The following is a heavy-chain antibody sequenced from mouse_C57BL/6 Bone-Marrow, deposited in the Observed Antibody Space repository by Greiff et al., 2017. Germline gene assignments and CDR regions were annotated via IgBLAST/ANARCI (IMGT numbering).Heavy chain of an antibody. D-gene: IGHD2-4*01. CDR1: GFTFSDYY. Sequence: EVQLVESEGGLVQPGSSMKLSCTASGFTFSDYYMAWVRQVPEKGLEWVANINYDGSSTYYLDSLKSRFIISRDNAKNILYLQMSSLKSEDTATYYCARDPYDYDEWYFDVWGTGTTVTVSS. CDR3: ARDPYDYDEWYFDV. CDR2: INYDGSST. J-gene: IGHJ1*03. V-gene: IGHV5-16*01.